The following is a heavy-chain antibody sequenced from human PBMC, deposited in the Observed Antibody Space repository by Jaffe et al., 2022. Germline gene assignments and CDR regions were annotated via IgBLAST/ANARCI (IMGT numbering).Heavy chain of an antibody. J-gene: IGHJ4*02. V-gene: IGHV1-2*06. D-gene: IGHD3-3*01. CDR2: INPNSGGT. CDR3: ARGGYDFWREENPLDY. Sequence: QVQLVQSGAEVKKPGASVKVSCKASGYTFTGYYMHWVRQAPGQGLEWMGRINPNSGGTNYAQKFQGRVTMTRDTSISTAYMELSRLRSDDTAVYYCARGGYDFWREENPLDYWGQGTLVTVSS. CDR1: GYTFTGYY.